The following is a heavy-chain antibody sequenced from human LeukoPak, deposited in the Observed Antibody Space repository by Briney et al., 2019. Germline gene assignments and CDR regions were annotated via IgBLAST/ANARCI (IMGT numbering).Heavy chain of an antibody. CDR2: IYWNDDM. CDR1: GFSLSTSGVA. V-gene: IGHV2-5*01. CDR3: AHLLGYSGYYRPFDY. Sequence: SGPTLVKPTQTLTLTCTFSGFSLSTSGVAVGWIRQPPGKALEWLALIYWNDDMRYSPSLKSRLTITKDTSKNQVVLTMTNMDPVDTATYYCAHLLGYSGYYRPFDYWGQGTLVTVSS. J-gene: IGHJ4*02. D-gene: IGHD5-12*01.